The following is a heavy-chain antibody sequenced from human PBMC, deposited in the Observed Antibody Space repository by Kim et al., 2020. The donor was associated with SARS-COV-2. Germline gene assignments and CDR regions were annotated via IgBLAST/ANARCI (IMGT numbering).Heavy chain of an antibody. V-gene: IGHV3-23*01. CDR1: GFTFSSYA. CDR2: ISGSGSST. Sequence: GGSLRLSCAVSGFTFSSYAMNWVRQAPGKGLEWVSGISGSGSSTYHADSVKGRFTISRDNSKKTLFLQMNSLRAEDTAVYYCAKVITIFGGGMDIWGQGTTVTVS. CDR3: AKVITIFGGGMDI. D-gene: IGHD3-3*01. J-gene: IGHJ6*02.